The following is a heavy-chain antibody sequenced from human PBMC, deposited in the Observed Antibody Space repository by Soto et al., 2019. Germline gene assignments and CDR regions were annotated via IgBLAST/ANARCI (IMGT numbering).Heavy chain of an antibody. CDR2: INPSGGST. V-gene: IGHV1-46*01. Sequence: GSSVKVSCKASGYTFTSYYMHWVRQAPGQGLECMGIINPSGGSTSYAQKFQGRVTMTRDTSTSTVYMELSSLRSEDTAVYYCARDPNPRYYYYGMDVWGQRTTVTVSS. J-gene: IGHJ6*02. CDR1: GYTFTSYY. CDR3: ARDPNPRYYYYGMDV.